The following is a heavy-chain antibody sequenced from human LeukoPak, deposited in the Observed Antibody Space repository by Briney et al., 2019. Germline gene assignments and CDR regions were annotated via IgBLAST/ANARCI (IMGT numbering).Heavy chain of an antibody. V-gene: IGHV3-9*01. J-gene: IGHJ4*02. CDR2: IIWNGADI. CDR1: GFTFDDYA. D-gene: IGHD3-3*01. Sequence: PGGSLRLSCSASGFTFDDYAMHWVRQAPGKGLGWVSGIIWNGADIAYADSMKGRFTISRDNAKNSLYLQMNSLRPEDTAFYYCARGMEWDLRGGAFDYWGQGTLVTVSS. CDR3: ARGMEWDLRGGAFDY.